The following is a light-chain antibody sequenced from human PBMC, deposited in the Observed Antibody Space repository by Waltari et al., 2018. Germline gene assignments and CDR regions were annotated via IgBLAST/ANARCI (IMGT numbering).Light chain of an antibody. Sequence: QSALTQPASVSGSPGQAITISCTGSSIDVETYDFVSWYQRHPGKVPKLIIYDVNIRPSGVPERFSGSKSGNTASRTISGLQAEDEAIYYCNSYTGSNTVVFGGGTKLTVL. CDR3: NSYTGSNTVV. CDR2: DVN. V-gene: IGLV2-14*03. J-gene: IGLJ2*01. CDR1: SIDVETYDF.